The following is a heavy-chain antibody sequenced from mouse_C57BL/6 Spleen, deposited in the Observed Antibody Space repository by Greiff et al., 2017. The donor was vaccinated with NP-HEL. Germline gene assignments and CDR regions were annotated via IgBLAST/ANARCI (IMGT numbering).Heavy chain of an antibody. V-gene: IGHV1-61*01. Sequence: QVQLQQPGAELVRPGSSVKLSCKASGYTFTSYWMDWVKQRPGQGLEWIGNIYPSDSETHYNQKFKDKATLTVDKSSSTAYMQLSSLTSEDSAVYYCARREEYYLDDWGQGTTLTVSS. CDR2: IYPSDSET. CDR3: ARREEYYLDD. J-gene: IGHJ2*01. CDR1: GYTFTSYW.